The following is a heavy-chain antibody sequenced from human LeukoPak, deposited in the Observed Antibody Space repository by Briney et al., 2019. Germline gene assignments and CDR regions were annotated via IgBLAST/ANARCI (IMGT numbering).Heavy chain of an antibody. J-gene: IGHJ5*02. D-gene: IGHD3-10*01. CDR1: GGSISSYY. V-gene: IGHV4-59*01. Sequence: SETLSLTCTVSGGSISSYYWSWIRQPPGKGLEWIGYIYYSGSTHYNPSLKSRVTISIDTSKNQFSLKLSSVTAADTAVYYCARHLLWFGEFSTDWFDPWGQGTLVTVSS. CDR2: IYYSGST. CDR3: ARHLLWFGEFSTDWFDP.